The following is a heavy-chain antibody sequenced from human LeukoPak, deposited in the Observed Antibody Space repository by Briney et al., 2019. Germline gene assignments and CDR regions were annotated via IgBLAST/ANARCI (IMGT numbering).Heavy chain of an antibody. CDR1: GGSFSGYY. V-gene: IGHV4-34*01. D-gene: IGHD4-11*01. J-gene: IGHJ4*02. Sequence: PSETLSLTCAVYGGSFSGYYWSWIRQPPGKGLECIGEINHSGSTNYNPSLKSQVTISVDTSKNQFSLKLSSVPAADTAVYYCARSRYSNYGVFDYWGQGTLVTVSS. CDR2: INHSGST. CDR3: ARSRYSNYGVFDY.